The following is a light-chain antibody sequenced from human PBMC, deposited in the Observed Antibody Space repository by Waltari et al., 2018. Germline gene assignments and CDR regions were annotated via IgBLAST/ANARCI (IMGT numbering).Light chain of an antibody. V-gene: IGKV6-21*01. CDR3: HQSSTLPWT. CDR2: YAS. CDR1: RSIGSS. Sequence: EIVLTQSPDFQSVSPKETVTITCRASRSIGSSLHWYQQKPDQSPKLLIKYASQSFSGVPPRFSGSGSGTDFTLTINSLEPEDAATYYCHQSSTLPWTFGQGTKVEIK. J-gene: IGKJ1*01.